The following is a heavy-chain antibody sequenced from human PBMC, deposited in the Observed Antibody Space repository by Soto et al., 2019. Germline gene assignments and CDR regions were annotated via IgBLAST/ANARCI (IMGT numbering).Heavy chain of an antibody. CDR1: GGTFNSYG. CDR2: IIPNFGTT. Sequence: QVQLVQSGAEVKKPGSSVKVSCKASGGTFNSYGISWVRQAPGQGLQWMGGIIPNFGTTSYAQEFQGRVTVSADESMSTVYMELSSLRSEDTAVYYCASSPRYDTSGYFLYWGQGTVVTVSS. V-gene: IGHV1-69*01. D-gene: IGHD3-22*01. J-gene: IGHJ4*02. CDR3: ASSPRYDTSGYFLY.